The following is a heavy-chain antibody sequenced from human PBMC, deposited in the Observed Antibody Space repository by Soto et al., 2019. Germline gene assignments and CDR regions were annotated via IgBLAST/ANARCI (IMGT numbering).Heavy chain of an antibody. CDR1: GFTFSSYA. J-gene: IGHJ4*02. Sequence: PGGSLRLSCSASGFTFSSYAMNWVRQAPGKGLEWVSVISGSGGSTYYADSAKGRFTISRDNSKNTLYLQMNSLRAEDTAVYYCAKRNYGSEFDYWGQGTLVTVSS. CDR3: AKRNYGSEFDY. D-gene: IGHD3-10*01. CDR2: ISGSGGST. V-gene: IGHV3-23*01.